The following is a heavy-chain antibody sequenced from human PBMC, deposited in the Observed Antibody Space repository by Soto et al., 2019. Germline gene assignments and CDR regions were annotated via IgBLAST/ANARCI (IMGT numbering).Heavy chain of an antibody. CDR3: VRVWRLVGRYGMDV. V-gene: IGHV3-21*01. CDR2: ISGGSAYI. J-gene: IGHJ6*02. D-gene: IGHD6-25*01. CDR1: VFSFISYY. Sequence: GWSLRLSCVCPVFSFISYYMNWVRQAPGKGLEWVSSISGGSAYIYYADSVKGRFTISRDNAKNSLYLEMNSLRVEDTAVYYCVRVWRLVGRYGMDVWGQGTTVTVSS.